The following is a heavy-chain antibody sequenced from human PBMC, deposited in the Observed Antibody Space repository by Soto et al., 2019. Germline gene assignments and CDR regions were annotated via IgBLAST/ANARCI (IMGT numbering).Heavy chain of an antibody. CDR1: GYTFSDYW. V-gene: IGHV5-51*01. CDR2: IYAGDSDP. J-gene: IGHJ4*02. CDR3: ARQHPLDSSAWYN. D-gene: IGHD6-19*01. Sequence: PGESLKISCQGSGYTFSDYWIGWVRQVPGKGLEWVGTIYAGDSDPRYSPSFEGQVTMPVDKSISTAYLHWSSLKASDSAIYYCARQHPLDSSAWYNWGQGTLVTVSS.